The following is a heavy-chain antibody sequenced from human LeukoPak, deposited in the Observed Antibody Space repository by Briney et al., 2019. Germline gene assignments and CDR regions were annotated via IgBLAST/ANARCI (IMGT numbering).Heavy chain of an antibody. CDR2: IYYSGST. CDR3: ARRVVPADYFDY. V-gene: IGHV4-31*03. CDR1: GGSIGSGGYY. Sequence: SETLSLTCTVSGGSIGSGGYYWSWIRQHPGKGLEWIGYIYYSGSTYYNPSLKSRVTISVDTSKNQFSLKLSSVTAADTAVYYCARRVVPADYFDYWGQGTLDTVSS. J-gene: IGHJ4*02. D-gene: IGHD2-2*01.